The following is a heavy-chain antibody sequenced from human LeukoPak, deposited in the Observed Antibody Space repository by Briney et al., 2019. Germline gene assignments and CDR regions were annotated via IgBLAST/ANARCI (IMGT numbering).Heavy chain of an antibody. CDR2: INPNNGGT. D-gene: IGHD3-10*01. V-gene: IGHV1-2*02. CDR1: GYTFNGYY. Sequence: ASVKVSCKSSGYTFNGYYMHWVRQAPGQGLEWMGWINPNNGGTNYAQKFQGRVTMTRDTSISTAYMELSRLRSDDTAVYYCARDGDYYGSHDWFDPWGQGTLVTVSS. CDR3: ARDGDYYGSHDWFDP. J-gene: IGHJ5*02.